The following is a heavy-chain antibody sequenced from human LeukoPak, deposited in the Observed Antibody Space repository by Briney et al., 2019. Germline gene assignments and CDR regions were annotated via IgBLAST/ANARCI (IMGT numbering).Heavy chain of an antibody. CDR3: ARDDSGYDPPFDY. V-gene: IGHV1-2*02. D-gene: IGHD5-12*01. CDR2: ISPNSGGT. CDR1: GYTFTGYY. Sequence: GASVKVSCKASGYTFTGYYMHWVRQAPGQGLEWMGWISPNSGGTSYAQKFQSRVTMTRDTSISTAYMELSRLRSDDTAVYYCARDDSGYDPPFDYWGQGTLVTVSS. J-gene: IGHJ4*02.